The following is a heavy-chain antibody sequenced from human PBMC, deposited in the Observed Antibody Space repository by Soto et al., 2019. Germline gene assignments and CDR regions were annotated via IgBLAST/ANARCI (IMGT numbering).Heavy chain of an antibody. J-gene: IGHJ6*03. V-gene: IGHV3-23*01. Sequence: EVQLLESGGGLVQPGGSLRLSCAASGFTFNSYAMSWVRQAPGKGLEWVSAISGGGGTTYYADYVKGRFTISRDNSISRDNSKNTLYLQMNSLRAEDTAVYYCAKCQDYQLQHYYYYYYMAVWGKGTTVTVSS. CDR2: ISGGGGTT. D-gene: IGHD2-2*01. CDR3: AKCQDYQLQHYYYYYYMAV. CDR1: GFTFNSYA.